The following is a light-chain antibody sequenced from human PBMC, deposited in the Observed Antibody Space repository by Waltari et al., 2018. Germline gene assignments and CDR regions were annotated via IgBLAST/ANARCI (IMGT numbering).Light chain of an antibody. V-gene: IGKV1-33*01. Sequence: DIQMTQSPSSLSASVGDRVTITCQASQDISNYLNWYQQKPGKAPKLLIYDASNLETGVPSMFSGSGSGTDFTFTISSLQPEDIATYYCQQYDSLPYTFGQGTKLEI. CDR2: DAS. J-gene: IGKJ2*01. CDR1: QDISNY. CDR3: QQYDSLPYT.